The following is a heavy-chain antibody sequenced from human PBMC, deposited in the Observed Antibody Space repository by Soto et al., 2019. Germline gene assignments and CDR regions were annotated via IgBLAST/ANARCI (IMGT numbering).Heavy chain of an antibody. CDR1: GGSSTNYH. J-gene: IGHJ5*02. D-gene: IGHD3-16*01. CDR3: ARYAYTDGGNRGLDP. CDR2: IYTKERT. V-gene: IGHV4-4*07. Sequence: SETLSLTCTVSGGSSTNYHWSWIRQPAGKGLEWIGRIYTKERTNYNLSFRNRVTMSVDTARNQFSLMLDAVTAADTDVYSCARYAYTDGGNRGLDPWGQGTLVTV.